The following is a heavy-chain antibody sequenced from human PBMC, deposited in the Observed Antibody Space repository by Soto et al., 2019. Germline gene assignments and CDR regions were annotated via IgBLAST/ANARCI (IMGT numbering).Heavy chain of an antibody. CDR3: ARDGPHPDTSGWDFVMLDQ. J-gene: IGHJ4*02. Sequence: QVQLVESGGGVVQPGRSLRLSCAASGFSLSNFAMHWVRQAPGKGLEWVAAISYDETNKYYADSVKGRFTISRDTSKNTMSLQMNCLRAEDTALYYCARDGPHPDTSGWDFVMLDQWGQGTLVTVSS. CDR1: GFSLSNFA. CDR2: ISYDETNK. D-gene: IGHD6-19*01. V-gene: IGHV3-30-3*01.